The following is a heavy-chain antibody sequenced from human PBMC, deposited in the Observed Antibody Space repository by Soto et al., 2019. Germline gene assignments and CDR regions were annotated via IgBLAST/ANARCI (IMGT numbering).Heavy chain of an antibody. J-gene: IGHJ6*02. CDR1: GFTFSNNW. CDR3: ARETYYDFWSGPYNGMDV. V-gene: IGHV3-23*01. CDR2: ISGSGGST. Sequence: GGSLRLSCAASGFTFSNNWMHWVRQAPGKGLEWVSAISGSGGSTYYADSVKGRFTISRDNSKNTLYLQMNSLRAEDTDVYYWARETYYDFWSGPYNGMDVWGQGTTVTVSS. D-gene: IGHD3-3*01.